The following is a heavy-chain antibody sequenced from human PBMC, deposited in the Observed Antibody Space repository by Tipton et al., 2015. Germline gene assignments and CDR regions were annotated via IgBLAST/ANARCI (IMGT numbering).Heavy chain of an antibody. CDR3: ATKLYASAWDY. D-gene: IGHD6-19*01. CDR1: GITFSGYW. V-gene: IGHV3-7*01. J-gene: IGHJ4*02. Sequence: SLRLSCEASGITFSGYWMAWFRQAPGKRLEWVANIKPDGTVRNYEDSVKGRFTISRDNANNSLHLQMHSLGDEDMAVYYCATKLYASAWDYWGQGTLVTVSS. CDR2: IKPDGTVR.